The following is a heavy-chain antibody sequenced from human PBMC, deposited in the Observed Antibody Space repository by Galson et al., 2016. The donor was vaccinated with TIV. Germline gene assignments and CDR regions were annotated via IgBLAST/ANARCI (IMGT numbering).Heavy chain of an antibody. CDR2: IYSDGNA. J-gene: IGHJ6*02. Sequence: SLRLSCAASGFSVYTKYVTWVRQAPGKGLEWVAVIYSDGNAYHGDSVKGRFTISGDNSKSTLYLQMNSLRGEDTAVYYCARETVWGQGTTVTVS. CDR1: GFSVYTKY. CDR3: ARETV. V-gene: IGHV3-53*05.